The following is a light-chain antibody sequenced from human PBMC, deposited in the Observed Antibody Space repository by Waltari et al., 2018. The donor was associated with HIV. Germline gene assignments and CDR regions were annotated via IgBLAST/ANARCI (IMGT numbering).Light chain of an antibody. CDR1: QTVSENY. CDR2: GAS. V-gene: IGKV3-20*01. J-gene: IGKJ2*01. CDR3: QQYGSLPRT. Sequence: VLTQSPGTLSFSPGENVTLSCRASQTVSENYLAWYQHKAGQAPRLLIYGASSRATGTPDKFSGSGSGTDFTLTISRLEPADSAVYYCQQYGSLPRTFGQGTKLEIK.